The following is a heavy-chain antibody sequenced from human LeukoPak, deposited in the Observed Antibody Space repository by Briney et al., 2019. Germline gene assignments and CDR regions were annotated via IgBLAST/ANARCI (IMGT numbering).Heavy chain of an antibody. CDR2: ISAYNGNT. Sequence: GASVKVSCKSSGYTFTSYGITWVRQAPGQGLEWMGWISAYNGNTNYAQKLQGRVTMTTDTSTSTAYMELRSLRSDDTAVYYCARVTMVRETNWFDPWGQGILVTVSS. CDR1: GYTFTSYG. D-gene: IGHD3-10*01. J-gene: IGHJ5*02. V-gene: IGHV1-18*01. CDR3: ARVTMVRETNWFDP.